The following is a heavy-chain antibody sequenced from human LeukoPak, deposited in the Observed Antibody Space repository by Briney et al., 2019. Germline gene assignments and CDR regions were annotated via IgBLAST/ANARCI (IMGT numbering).Heavy chain of an antibody. CDR2: IKQDGSGQ. D-gene: IGHD6-6*01. J-gene: IGHJ4*02. Sequence: PGGSLRLSCAASGFTLSNSWMSWVRQAPGKGLEWEASIKQDGSGQYYVDSVKGRFTISKDNAKNSLYLQMNSLRAEDTAMYYCARGDSSSKIDYWGQGTLVTVSS. V-gene: IGHV3-7*01. CDR3: ARGDSSSKIDY. CDR1: GFTLSNSW.